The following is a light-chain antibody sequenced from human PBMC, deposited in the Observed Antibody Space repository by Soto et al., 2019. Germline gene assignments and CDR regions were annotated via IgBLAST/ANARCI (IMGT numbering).Light chain of an antibody. CDR3: ATWDDSLDGVI. CDR1: NSNIGRNT. J-gene: IGLJ2*01. CDR2: MNN. V-gene: IGLV1-44*01. Sequence: QSVLTQTPSASGTPGQRVTISCSGTNSNIGRNTVNWYQQLPGMAPKLLIYMNNQRPSGVPDRFSGSKSGTSASLAISGLQSEDEASYYCATWDDSLDGVIFGGGTQLTVL.